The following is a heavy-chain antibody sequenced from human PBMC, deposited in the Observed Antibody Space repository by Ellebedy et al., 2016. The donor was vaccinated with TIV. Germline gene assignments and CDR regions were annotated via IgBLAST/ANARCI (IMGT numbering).Heavy chain of an antibody. J-gene: IGHJ5*02. CDR3: ARHGVRATIAWFDP. CDR1: GDSFNSYW. V-gene: IGHV5-51*01. Sequence: KVSCKGSGDSFNSYWIGWVRQMPGKGLEWMGILYVGDSDTIYSPSFQGQVTIPADKSNSTAYLQWSSLKASDTAMYYCARHGVRATIAWFDPWGQGTLVTVSS. CDR2: LYVGDSDT. D-gene: IGHD5-12*01.